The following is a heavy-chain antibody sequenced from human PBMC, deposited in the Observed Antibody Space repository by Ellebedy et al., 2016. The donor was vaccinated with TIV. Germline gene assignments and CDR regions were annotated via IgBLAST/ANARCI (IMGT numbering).Heavy chain of an antibody. Sequence: GESLKISCAASGFTFSSFWMTWARQAPGKGLEWVANMDQDGSKTNYVGSVKGRFSISRDNAQNSLYLQMNSLRAEDTAMYYCARDDGSEGALGYWGRGTLVTVSS. V-gene: IGHV3-7*03. CDR1: GFTFSSFW. CDR2: MDQDGSKT. J-gene: IGHJ4*02. D-gene: IGHD3-10*01. CDR3: ARDDGSEGALGY.